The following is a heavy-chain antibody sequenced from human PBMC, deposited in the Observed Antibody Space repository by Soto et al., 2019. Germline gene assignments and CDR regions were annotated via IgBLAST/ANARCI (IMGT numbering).Heavy chain of an antibody. D-gene: IGHD6-19*01. CDR1: GGSISSSSYY. CDR3: ASTRVRLVPDFDY. V-gene: IGHV4-39*01. Sequence: SETLSLTCTVSGGSISSSSYYWGWIRQPPGKGLEWIGSIYYSGSTYYNPSLKSRVTISVDTSKNQFSLKLSSVTAADTAVYYCASTRVRLVPDFDYWGQGTLVTVSS. J-gene: IGHJ4*02. CDR2: IYYSGST.